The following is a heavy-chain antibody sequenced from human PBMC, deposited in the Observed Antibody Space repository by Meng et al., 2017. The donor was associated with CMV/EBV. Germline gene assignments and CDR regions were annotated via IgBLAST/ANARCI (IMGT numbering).Heavy chain of an antibody. V-gene: IGHV3-23*01. D-gene: IGHD3-3*01. J-gene: IGHJ3*02. CDR1: GFTVSSNY. CDR3: AKPLYYDFWSGSGDHFDI. CDR2: ISGSGGST. Sequence: GESLKISCAASGFTVSSNYMSWVRQAPGQGLEWVSAISGSGGSTYYADSVKGRFTISRDNSKNTLYLQMNSLRAEDTAVYYCAKPLYYDFWSGSGDHFDIWGQGTMVTVSS.